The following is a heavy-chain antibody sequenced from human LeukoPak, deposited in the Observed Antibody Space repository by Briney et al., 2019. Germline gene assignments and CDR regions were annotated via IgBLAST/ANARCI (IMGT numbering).Heavy chain of an antibody. V-gene: IGHV1-8*01. D-gene: IGHD6-6*01. Sequence: GASVKVSCKASGYTFTNYDINWVRQATGQGLEWMGWMKPNSGNTGYAQKFQGRVSLTRNTSINTVYMELSSLRSEDTAVYYCARGSIAARPFSETNFDYWGQGTLVTVSS. CDR2: MKPNSGNT. CDR1: GYTFTNYD. J-gene: IGHJ4*02. CDR3: ARGSIAARPFSETNFDY.